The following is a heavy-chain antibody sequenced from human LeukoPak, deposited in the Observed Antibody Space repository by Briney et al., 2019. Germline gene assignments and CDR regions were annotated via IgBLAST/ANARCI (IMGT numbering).Heavy chain of an antibody. J-gene: IGHJ4*02. Sequence: ASLKDSCKASGYTFTGYYMHWVRQAPGQGLEWMGWINPNSGGTNYAQKFQGRVTMTRDTSISTAYMELSRLRSDDTDVYYCARDYYYDSSGYYDYWGQGTLVTVSS. CDR1: GYTFTGYY. CDR3: ARDYYYDSSGYYDY. CDR2: INPNSGGT. V-gene: IGHV1-2*02. D-gene: IGHD3-22*01.